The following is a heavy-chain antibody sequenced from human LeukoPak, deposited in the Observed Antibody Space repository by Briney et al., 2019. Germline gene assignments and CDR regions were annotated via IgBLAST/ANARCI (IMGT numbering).Heavy chain of an antibody. V-gene: IGHV4-34*01. CDR1: GGSFSGYY. J-gene: IGHJ4*02. Sequence: SETLSLTCAVYGGSFSGYYWSWIRQPPGKGLEWIGEINHSGSTNYNSSLKSRVTISVDTSKNQVSLKLSSVTAADTALYYCARGQYDILTGYYLHFDNWGQGTLVTVSS. CDR3: ARGQYDILTGYYLHFDN. D-gene: IGHD3-9*01. CDR2: INHSGST.